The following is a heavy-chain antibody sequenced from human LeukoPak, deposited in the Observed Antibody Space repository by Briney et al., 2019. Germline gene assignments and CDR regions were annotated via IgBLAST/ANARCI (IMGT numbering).Heavy chain of an antibody. D-gene: IGHD5-12*01. Sequence: PSETLSLTCTVSGGSIRSYYWSWIRQPPGKGLEWIGYIYYSGSTNYNPSLKSRVTISVDTSKNQFSLKLSSVTAADTAVYYCARACSGYGQIDYWGQGTLVTVSS. CDR1: GGSIRSYY. CDR2: IYYSGST. J-gene: IGHJ4*02. V-gene: IGHV4-59*01. CDR3: ARACSGYGQIDY.